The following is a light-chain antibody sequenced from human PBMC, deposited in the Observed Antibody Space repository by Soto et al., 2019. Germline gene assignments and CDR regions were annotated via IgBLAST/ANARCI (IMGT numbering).Light chain of an antibody. CDR1: QTISSW. Sequence: DVQMTQSPSTLSGSVGDRVTITCRASQTISSWLAWYQQKPGKAPKLLIYKASTLKSGGPSRFSGSGSGTAFTLTISRLQPDDIATYYSQHYNSYSEAFGKGTKVELQ. J-gene: IGKJ1*01. CDR2: KAS. V-gene: IGKV1-5*03. CDR3: QHYNSYSEA.